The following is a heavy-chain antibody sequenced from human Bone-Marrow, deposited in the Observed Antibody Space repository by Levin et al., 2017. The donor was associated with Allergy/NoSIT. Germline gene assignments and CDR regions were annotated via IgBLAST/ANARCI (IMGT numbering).Heavy chain of an antibody. CDR3: ARQAVPAAMNGFDS. J-gene: IGHJ5*01. Sequence: PSETLSLTCTVSGASISSFYWSRIRQPPGKGLEWIGYIYYSGSTNYSPSLKSRVSMSADMSRNQVYLTMSSVTAADTAVYYCARQAVPAAMNGFDSWGQGTLVTVSS. CDR2: IYYSGST. CDR1: GASISSFY. D-gene: IGHD2-2*01. V-gene: IGHV4-59*08.